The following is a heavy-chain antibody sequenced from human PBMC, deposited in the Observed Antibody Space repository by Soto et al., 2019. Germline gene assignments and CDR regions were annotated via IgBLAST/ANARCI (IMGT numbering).Heavy chain of an antibody. D-gene: IGHD3-22*01. CDR3: AGLNYYNSSGSFDY. V-gene: IGHV4-30-4*01. CDR1: GGSISSGDYY. CDR2: IYYSGST. J-gene: IGHJ4*02. Sequence: SETLSLTCTVSGGSISSGDYYWSWIRQPPGKGLEWIGYIYYSGSTYYNPSLKSRVTISVDTSKNQFSLKLSSVTAADTAVYYCAGLNYYNSSGSFDYWGQGTLVTVSS.